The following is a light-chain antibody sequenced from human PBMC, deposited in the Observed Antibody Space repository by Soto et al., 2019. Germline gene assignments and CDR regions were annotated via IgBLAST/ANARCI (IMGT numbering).Light chain of an antibody. J-gene: IGLJ3*02. CDR2: EVT. V-gene: IGLV2-18*02. CDR3: TSYTGSRTWV. CDR1: SSDVGSYNR. Sequence: QSVLTQPPSVSGSPGQSVTISCTGTSSDVGSYNRVSWYQQPPGTAPKLMIYEVTNRPSGVPNRFSAPTSGNTASLTISGLQAEDGADYYCTSYTGSRTWVFGEGTKLTVL.